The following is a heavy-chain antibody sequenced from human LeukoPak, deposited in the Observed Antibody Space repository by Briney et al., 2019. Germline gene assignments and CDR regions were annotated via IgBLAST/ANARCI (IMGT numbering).Heavy chain of an antibody. CDR1: GYTFTSYG. V-gene: IGHV1-18*01. CDR2: ISAYNGNT. J-gene: IGHJ4*02. D-gene: IGHD4-17*01. Sequence: ASVKVSCKASGYTFTSYGISWVRQAPGQGLEWMGWISAYNGNTNYAQKLQGRVTMTTDTSTSTASMELRSLRSDATAVYYCARDRSHTVTRPFDYWGQGTLVTVSS. CDR3: ARDRSHTVTRPFDY.